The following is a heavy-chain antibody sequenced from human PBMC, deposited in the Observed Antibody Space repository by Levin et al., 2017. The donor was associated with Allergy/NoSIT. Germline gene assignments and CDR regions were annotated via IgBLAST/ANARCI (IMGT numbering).Heavy chain of an antibody. Sequence: TSETLSLTCAVYGGSFSGYYWSWIRQPPGKGLEWIGEINHSGSTNYNPSLKSRVTISVDTSKNQFSLKLSSVTAADTAVYYCARAPQWLTYAFDIWGQGTMVTVSS. D-gene: IGHD6-19*01. CDR1: GGSFSGYY. CDR2: INHSGST. V-gene: IGHV4-34*01. CDR3: ARAPQWLTYAFDI. J-gene: IGHJ3*02.